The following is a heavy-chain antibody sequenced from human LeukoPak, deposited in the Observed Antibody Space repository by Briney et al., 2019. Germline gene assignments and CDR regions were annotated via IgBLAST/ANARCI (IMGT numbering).Heavy chain of an antibody. CDR1: GFIFSHAW. Sequence: GSLRLSCAASGFIFSHAWMNWVRQAPGKGLQWLGRIRSGGAREYAAPARGRFTISRDDSKNTVYLQMNNLDTDDTAVYFCAVDTPVIPAQIDYWGQGTLVTVSS. CDR3: AVDTPVIPAQIDY. J-gene: IGHJ4*02. CDR2: IRSGGAR. D-gene: IGHD3-16*02. V-gene: IGHV3-15*01.